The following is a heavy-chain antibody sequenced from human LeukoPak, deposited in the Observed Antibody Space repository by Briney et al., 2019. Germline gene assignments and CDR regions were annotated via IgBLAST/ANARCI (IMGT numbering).Heavy chain of an antibody. CDR1: GYTFTSYG. D-gene: IGHD5-18*01. CDR3: ARIAGYSYDLRAFDI. V-gene: IGHV1-18*01. J-gene: IGHJ3*02. Sequence: VASVKVSCKASGYTFTSYGISWVRQAPGQGLEWMGWISAYNGNTNYAQKFQGRVTITADKSTSTAYMELSSLRSEDTAVYYCARIAGYSYDLRAFDIWGQGTMVTVSS. CDR2: ISAYNGNT.